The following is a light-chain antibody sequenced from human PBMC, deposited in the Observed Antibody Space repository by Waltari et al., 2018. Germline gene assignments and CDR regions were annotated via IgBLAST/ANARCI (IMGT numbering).Light chain of an antibody. CDR3: CAYAGSYMV. V-gene: IGLV2-8*01. CDR1: SSDVGAYDY. J-gene: IGLJ3*02. Sequence: QSALTQPPSASGSPGQSVTISCTGTSSDVGAYDYVSWYQQHPDKAPKLMIYEVTKRPSGAPARFSGSKSGNTASLTVSGLQAEDEADYYCCAYAGSYMVFGAGTKVTVL. CDR2: EVT.